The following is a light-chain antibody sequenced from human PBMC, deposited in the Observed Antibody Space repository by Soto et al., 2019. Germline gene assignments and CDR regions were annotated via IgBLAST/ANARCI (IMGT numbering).Light chain of an antibody. V-gene: IGLV1-51*01. CDR3: GTWDSDLNAVV. Sequence: QSVLTQPASVSAAAGETVTISCSGSRSNIGNNYVSWYQQLPRTAPKLLIFDNNQRPSGIPDRFSGSKSGTSATLGITGLQTGDEAGYFCGTWDSDLNAVVFGGGTKLTV. CDR2: DNN. CDR1: RSNIGNNY. J-gene: IGLJ2*01.